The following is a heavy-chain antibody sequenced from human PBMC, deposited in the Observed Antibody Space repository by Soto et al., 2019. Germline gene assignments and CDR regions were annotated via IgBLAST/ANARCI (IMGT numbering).Heavy chain of an antibody. CDR1: GGSFSGYY. D-gene: IGHD3-3*01. J-gene: IGHJ4*02. V-gene: IGHV4-34*01. Sequence: SETLSLTCAVYGGSFSGYYWSWIRQPPGKGLEWMGEINHSGSTNYNPSLKSRVTISVDTSKNQFSLKLSSVTAADTAVYYCARQGFLEWLSYFDYWGQGTLVTVSS. CDR3: ARQGFLEWLSYFDY. CDR2: INHSGST.